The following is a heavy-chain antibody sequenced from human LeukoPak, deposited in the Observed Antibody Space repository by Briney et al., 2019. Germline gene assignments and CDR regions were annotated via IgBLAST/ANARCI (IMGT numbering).Heavy chain of an antibody. D-gene: IGHD2-2*01. CDR1: GGTFSSYA. J-gene: IGHJ6*03. CDR3: ASRYCSSTSCYPYYYYYMDV. V-gene: IGHV1-69*05. CDR2: IIPIFGTA. Sequence: ASVKVSCKASGGTFSSYAISWVRQAPGQGLEWMGGIIPIFGTANYAQKFQGRVTITTDESTSTAYVELSSLRSEDTAVYYCASRYCSSTSCYPYYYYYMDVWGKGTTVTVSS.